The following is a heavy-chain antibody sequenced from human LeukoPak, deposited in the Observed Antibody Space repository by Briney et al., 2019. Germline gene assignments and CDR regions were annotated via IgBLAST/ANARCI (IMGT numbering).Heavy chain of an antibody. Sequence: GGSLRLSCAASGFTFSNHWMSWVRQAPGKGLEWVANIKQDGSEKYYVDSMTGRFTISRDNTKNSLYLQMSSLRAEDTAVYYCARGYGSESYYNVNDFDYWGQGTLVTVSS. V-gene: IGHV3-7*04. CDR3: ARGYGSESYYNVNDFDY. J-gene: IGHJ4*02. CDR1: GFTFSNHW. CDR2: IKQDGSEK. D-gene: IGHD3-10*01.